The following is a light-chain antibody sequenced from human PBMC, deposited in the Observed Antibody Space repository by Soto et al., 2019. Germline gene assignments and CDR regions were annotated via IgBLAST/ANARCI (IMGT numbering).Light chain of an antibody. Sequence: QLVLTQSPSASASLGASVKFTCTLNSGHSSYAIAWHQQQPEKGPRYLMKLISDGSHSKGDGIPDRFSGSSSGAERYLTISSLQSEDEADYYCQTWGTGIVVFGGGTKLTVL. CDR3: QTWGTGIVV. J-gene: IGLJ2*01. CDR2: LISDGSH. CDR1: SGHSSYA. V-gene: IGLV4-69*01.